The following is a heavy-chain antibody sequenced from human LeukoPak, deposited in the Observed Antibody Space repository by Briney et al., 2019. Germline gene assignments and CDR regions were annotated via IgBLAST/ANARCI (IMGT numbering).Heavy chain of an antibody. CDR1: GFTFSSYS. Sequence: PGGSLRLSCAASGFTFSSYSMNWVRQAPGKGLEWVSYISSASNTIYYADSVKGRFTISRENAKNSLYLQMNSLRAEDTAMYYCARDGWFGDYNWFDPWGQGTLVTVSS. CDR2: ISSASNTI. CDR3: ARDGWFGDYNWFDP. J-gene: IGHJ5*02. D-gene: IGHD3-10*01. V-gene: IGHV3-48*01.